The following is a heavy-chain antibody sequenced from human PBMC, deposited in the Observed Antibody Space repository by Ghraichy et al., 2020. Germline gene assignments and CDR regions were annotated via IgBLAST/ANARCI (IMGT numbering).Heavy chain of an antibody. CDR2: IYYSGST. D-gene: IGHD3-9*01. V-gene: IGHV4-39*01. CDR1: GGSISSSSYY. J-gene: IGHJ4*02. Sequence: SQTLSLTCTVSGGSISSSSYYWGWIRQPPGKGLEWIGSIYYSGSTYYNPSLKSRVTISVDTSKNQFSLKLSSVTAADTAVYYCATSTTVTIFWTWFDYWGQGTLVTVSS. CDR3: ATSTTVTIFWTWFDY.